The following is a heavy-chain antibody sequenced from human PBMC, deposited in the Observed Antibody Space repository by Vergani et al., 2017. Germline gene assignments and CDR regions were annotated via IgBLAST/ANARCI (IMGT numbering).Heavy chain of an antibody. J-gene: IGHJ5*02. D-gene: IGHD2-2*01. Sequence: QVQLQQWGAGLLKPSETLSLTCAVYGGSFSGYYWSWIRQPPGKGLEWIGEINHSGSTNYNPYLKSRVTISVDTSKNQFSLKLSSVTAADTAVYYCARVRGYCSSTSCFSFLRNWFDPWGQGTLVTVSS. V-gene: IGHV4-34*01. CDR1: GGSFSGYY. CDR2: INHSGST. CDR3: ARVRGYCSSTSCFSFLRNWFDP.